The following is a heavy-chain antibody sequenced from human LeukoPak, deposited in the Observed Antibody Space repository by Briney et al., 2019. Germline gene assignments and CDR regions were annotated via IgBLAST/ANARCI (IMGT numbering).Heavy chain of an antibody. CDR3: AKDRDVWGSLLDY. J-gene: IGHJ4*02. Sequence: GGSLRLSCADSGFTFSSYWMSWVRQAPGKGLEWVSAISGSGGSTYYADSVKGRFTISRDNSKNTLYLQMNSLRAEDTAVYYCAKDRDVWGSLLDYWGQGTLVTVSS. V-gene: IGHV3-23*01. CDR2: ISGSGGST. CDR1: GFTFSSYW. D-gene: IGHD3-16*01.